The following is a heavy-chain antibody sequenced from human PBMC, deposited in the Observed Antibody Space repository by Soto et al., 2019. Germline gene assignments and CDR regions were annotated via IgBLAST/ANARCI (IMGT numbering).Heavy chain of an antibody. CDR3: ARTGVTYNVLDA. J-gene: IGHJ5*02. CDR1: GFTFSSYA. Sequence: PEGSLRHSCAASGFTFSSYAMNWVRQAPGKGLEWVSGVTGSAGSTFYADSVKGRFIVSRDNSKNTVYLQMSGLGAEDTAVYYFARTGVTYNVLDACGPRHPVTVSS. D-gene: IGHD1-1*01. CDR2: VTGSAGST. V-gene: IGHV3-23*01.